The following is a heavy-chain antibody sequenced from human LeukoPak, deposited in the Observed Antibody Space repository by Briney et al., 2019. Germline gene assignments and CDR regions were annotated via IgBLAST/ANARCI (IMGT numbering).Heavy chain of an antibody. CDR1: GFTFSSYS. Sequence: GGSLRLSCAASGFTFSSYSMNWVRQAPGKGLEWVSYISSSSSTIYYADSVKGRFTISRDNSKNTLYLQMNSLRAEDTAVYYCAKTYYYGSGSYYRSDFDYWGQGTLVTVSS. J-gene: IGHJ4*02. D-gene: IGHD3-10*01. CDR2: ISSSSSTI. CDR3: AKTYYYGSGSYYRSDFDY. V-gene: IGHV3-48*01.